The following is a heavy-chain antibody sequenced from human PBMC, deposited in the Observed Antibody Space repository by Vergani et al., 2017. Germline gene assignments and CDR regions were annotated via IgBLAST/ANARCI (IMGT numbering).Heavy chain of an antibody. CDR3: ARVLRFLEWYTNDY. J-gene: IGHJ4*02. D-gene: IGHD3-3*01. CDR1: GGSISSSSYY. V-gene: IGHV4-39*07. CDR2: IYYSGST. Sequence: QLQLQESGPGLVKPSETLSLTCTVSGGSISSSSYYWGWIRQPPGKGLEWIGSIYYSGSTYNNPSLKSRVTISVDTSKNQFSLKLSSVTAADTAVYYCARVLRFLEWYTNDYWGQGTLVTVSS.